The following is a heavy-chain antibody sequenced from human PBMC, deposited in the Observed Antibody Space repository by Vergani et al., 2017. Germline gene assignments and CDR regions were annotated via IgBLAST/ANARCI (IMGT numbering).Heavy chain of an antibody. V-gene: IGHV3-23*01. CDR3: VKEKIDGGSYFFDS. CDR1: GFTFSNSA. J-gene: IGHJ4*03. CDR2: ISGPGFST. D-gene: IGHD2/OR15-2a*01. Sequence: EGHLLESGGGLVQSVGSLRLSRAASGFTFSNSAVSLVRQASGRGPAWVSSISGPGFSTYYADSVKGRFSISRDNSKNTVFLQMHSLRAEDTAIYYCVKEKIDGGSYFFDSWGQGILVTVSS.